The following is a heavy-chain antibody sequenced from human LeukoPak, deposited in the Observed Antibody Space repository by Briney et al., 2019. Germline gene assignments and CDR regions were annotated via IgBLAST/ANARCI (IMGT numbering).Heavy chain of an antibody. D-gene: IGHD5-18*01. CDR1: GGTFSSYA. CDR3: ARDRGDSSYYYMDV. J-gene: IGHJ6*03. V-gene: IGHV1-69*13. Sequence: GASVKVSCTASGGTFSSYAISWVRQAPGQGLEWMGGIIPIFGTANYAQKFQGRVTITADESTSTAYMELSSLRSEDTAVYYCARDRGDSSYYYMDVWGKGTTVTISS. CDR2: IIPIFGTA.